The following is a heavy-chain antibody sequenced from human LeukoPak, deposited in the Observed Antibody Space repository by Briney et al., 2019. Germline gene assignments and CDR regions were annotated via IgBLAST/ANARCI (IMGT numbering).Heavy chain of an antibody. V-gene: IGHV3-23*01. Sequence: GGSLRLSCAASGFTSTSYSMNWVRQAPGKGLEWVSTISGGGGSTYYADSVKGRFTISRDNSKNTLYLQVNSLRAEDTAVYYCAKGGKWDVTPFDYWGQGTLVTVSS. J-gene: IGHJ4*02. CDR3: AKGGKWDVTPFDY. CDR1: GFTSTSYS. CDR2: ISGGGGST. D-gene: IGHD1-26*01.